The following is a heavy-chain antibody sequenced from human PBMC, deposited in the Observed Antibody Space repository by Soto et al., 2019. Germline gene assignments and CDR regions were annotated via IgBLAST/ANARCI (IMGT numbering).Heavy chain of an antibody. CDR2: INHSGST. J-gene: IGHJ3*02. V-gene: IGHV4-34*01. CDR1: VGSFSGYY. Sequence: PSETLSLTCAVYVGSFSGYYWSWIRQPPGKGLEWIGEINHSGSTNYNPSLKSRVTISVDTSKNQFSLKLSSVTAADTAVYYCASTYYYDSSGYPNDAFDIWGQGTMVTVSS. D-gene: IGHD3-22*01. CDR3: ASTYYYDSSGYPNDAFDI.